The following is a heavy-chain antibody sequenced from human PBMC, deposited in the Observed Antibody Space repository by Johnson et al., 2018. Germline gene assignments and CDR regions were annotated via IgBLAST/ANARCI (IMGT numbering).Heavy chain of an antibody. V-gene: IGHV4-39*07. J-gene: IGHJ6*03. D-gene: IGHD3-10*01. CDR2: IYYSGNT. CDR1: GDSISRSSYY. Sequence: QVQLQESGPGLVKPSETLSLTCSVSGDSISRSSYYWGCLRQPPGKGLEWIGSIYYSGNTYYNPSLKSRVTISLNQSRNQFSLRLTSVTAADTAVYYCASGPFYYGSENYGIYYMDVWGKGTTVIVSS. CDR3: ASGPFYYGSENYGIYYMDV.